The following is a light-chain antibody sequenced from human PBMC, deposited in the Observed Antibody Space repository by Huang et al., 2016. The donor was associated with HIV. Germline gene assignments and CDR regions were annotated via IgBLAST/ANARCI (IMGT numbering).Light chain of an antibody. Sequence: EIVMTQSPATLSVSPGERATLPCRASQSVSSNLAWYQQKPGQAPRLLIYGAATRATGIPAKVSGSGSGTEFTLTISSLQSKDFAVYYCQQYTDWPRTFGQGTKVEIK. J-gene: IGKJ1*01. CDR2: GAA. V-gene: IGKV3-15*01. CDR1: QSVSSN. CDR3: QQYTDWPRT.